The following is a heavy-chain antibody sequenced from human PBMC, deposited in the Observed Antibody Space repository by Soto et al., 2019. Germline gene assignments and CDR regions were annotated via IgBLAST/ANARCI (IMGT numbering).Heavy chain of an antibody. Sequence: SETLSLTCTVSGGSISSYYWSWIRQPPGKGLEWIGYIYYSGSTNYNPSLKSRVTISVDTSKNQFSLKLSSVTAADTAVYYCARHAVAPTGNWFDPWGQGTLVTVSS. V-gene: IGHV4-59*08. D-gene: IGHD6-19*01. CDR3: ARHAVAPTGNWFDP. J-gene: IGHJ5*02. CDR2: IYYSGST. CDR1: GGSISSYY.